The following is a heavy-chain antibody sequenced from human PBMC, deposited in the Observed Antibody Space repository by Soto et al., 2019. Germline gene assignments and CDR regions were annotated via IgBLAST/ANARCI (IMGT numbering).Heavy chain of an antibody. CDR1: GGSISSYY. D-gene: IGHD3-22*01. Sequence: QVQLQESGPGLVKPSETLSLTCTDSGGSISSYYWSWVRQPPGRGLEWIGYIYFRGTTNYNPSLKSRVTMSADTSKNPFSLKRNSVTAADTAVYYGARMNYSDTSGYPFDYWGQGTLVTVSS. CDR3: ARMNYSDTSGYPFDY. V-gene: IGHV4-59*01. J-gene: IGHJ4*02. CDR2: IYFRGTT.